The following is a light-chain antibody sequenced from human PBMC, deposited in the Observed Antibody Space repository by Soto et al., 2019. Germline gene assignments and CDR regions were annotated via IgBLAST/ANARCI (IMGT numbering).Light chain of an antibody. CDR1: QSVSRH. CDR2: DIY. CDR3: QQRSSWPRNT. J-gene: IGKJ2*01. Sequence: EIVLTQSPATLSLSPGERATLSCRASQSVSRHLAWYQQRPGQAPRHLIYDIYYRDSGIPGRFSGSGSGTDFTLTISSLEPEDSAVYYCQQRSSWPRNTFGQGTKLEIK. V-gene: IGKV3-11*01.